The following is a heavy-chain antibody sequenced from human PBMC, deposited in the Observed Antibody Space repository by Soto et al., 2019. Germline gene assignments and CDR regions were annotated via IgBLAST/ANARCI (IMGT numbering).Heavy chain of an antibody. CDR3: ARDRGYCSGGSCPLYYYYYYGMDV. D-gene: IGHD2-15*01. J-gene: IGHJ6*02. CDR1: GGSISSSNW. V-gene: IGHV4-4*02. Sequence: SETLSLTCAVSGGSISSSNWWSWVRQPPGKGLEWIGEIYHSGSTNYNPSLKSRVTISVDKSKNQFSLKLSSVTAADTAVYYCARDRGYCSGGSCPLYYYYYYGMDVWGQGTTVTVS. CDR2: IYHSGST.